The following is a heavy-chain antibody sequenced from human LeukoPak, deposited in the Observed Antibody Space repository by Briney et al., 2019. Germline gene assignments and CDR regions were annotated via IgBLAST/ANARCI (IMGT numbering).Heavy chain of an antibody. V-gene: IGHV4-34*01. J-gene: IGHJ4*02. CDR1: GGSFSGYY. D-gene: IGHD6-19*01. CDR3: AREAHSSGWYRRLWGNYNDY. Sequence: PSETLSLTCAVYGGSFSGYYWNWIRQPPGKGLEWIGEINHSGSTNYNPSLKSRVTISVDTSKNQFSLKLSSVTAADTAVYYCAREAHSSGWYRRLWGNYNDYWGQGTLVTVSS. CDR2: INHSGST.